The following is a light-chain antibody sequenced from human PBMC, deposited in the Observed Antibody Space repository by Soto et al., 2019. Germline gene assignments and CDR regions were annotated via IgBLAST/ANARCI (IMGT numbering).Light chain of an antibody. V-gene: IGKV3-20*01. Sequence: EIVLTQSPGTLSLSPGNTATLSCRASQSVPTNYLAWYQQKPGQAPSLLIYGASRRATGIPDRFSGSGSGTDFTLTIRLEPEDFAVYYCQQYGGSPLTLGGGTKVDIK. J-gene: IGKJ4*01. CDR3: QQYGGSPLT. CDR2: GAS. CDR1: QSVPTNY.